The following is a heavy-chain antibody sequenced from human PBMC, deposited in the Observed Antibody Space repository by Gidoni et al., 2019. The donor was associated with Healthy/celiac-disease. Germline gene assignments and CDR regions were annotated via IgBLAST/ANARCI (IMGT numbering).Heavy chain of an antibody. V-gene: IGHV4-34*01. D-gene: IGHD3-22*01. J-gene: IGHJ3*02. CDR3: ARGGKIVVARPFDN. CDR1: GGSFSGYY. Sequence: QVQLQQWGAGLLKPSETLSLTCAVYGGSFSGYYWSWIRQPPGKGLEWIGEINHSGSTNYNPSLKSRVTISVDTSKNQFSLKLSSVTAADTAVYYCARGGKIVVARPFDNWGQGTMVTVSS. CDR2: INHSGST.